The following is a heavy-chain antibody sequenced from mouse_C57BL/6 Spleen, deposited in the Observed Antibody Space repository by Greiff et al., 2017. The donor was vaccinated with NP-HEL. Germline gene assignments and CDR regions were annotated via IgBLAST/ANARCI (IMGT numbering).Heavy chain of an antibody. V-gene: IGHV1-63*01. J-gene: IGHJ1*03. D-gene: IGHD2-2*01. Sequence: LVESGAELVRPGTSVKMSCKASGYTFTNYWIGWAKQRPGHGLEWIGDIYPGGGYTNYNEKFKGKATLTADKSSSTAYMQFSSLTSEDSAIYYCARWLQGYFDVWGTGTTVTVSS. CDR2: IYPGGGYT. CDR1: GYTFTNYW. CDR3: ARWLQGYFDV.